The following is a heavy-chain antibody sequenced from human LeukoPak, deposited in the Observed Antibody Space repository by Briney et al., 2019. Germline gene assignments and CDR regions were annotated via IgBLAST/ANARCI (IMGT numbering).Heavy chain of an antibody. Sequence: GGSLRLSCVASGLTVSSNYMSWVRQAPGKGLEWVSVIHSGGSTFYADSVKGRFTISRDNSKNTLYLQMNSLRAEDTAVYYCASTFYGDSPPYWGQGTQVTVSS. CDR3: ASTFYGDSPPY. J-gene: IGHJ4*02. D-gene: IGHD4-17*01. V-gene: IGHV3-66*01. CDR1: GLTVSSNY. CDR2: IHSGGST.